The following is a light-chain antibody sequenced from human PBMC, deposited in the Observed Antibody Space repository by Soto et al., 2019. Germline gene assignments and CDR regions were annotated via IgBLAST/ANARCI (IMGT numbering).Light chain of an antibody. J-gene: IGKJ4*01. CDR3: QQYYSPPLT. V-gene: IGKV4-1*01. Sequence: DIWMAHSPDSLTVSLGERATINCKSGQNVLYHSNNKNQLAWYQQKPGQPPKLLIYWASTRESGVPDRFSGSGSGTDFTLTISSLQAEDVAVYYCQQYYSPPLTFGGGTKVDIK. CDR1: QNVLYHSNNKNQ. CDR2: WAS.